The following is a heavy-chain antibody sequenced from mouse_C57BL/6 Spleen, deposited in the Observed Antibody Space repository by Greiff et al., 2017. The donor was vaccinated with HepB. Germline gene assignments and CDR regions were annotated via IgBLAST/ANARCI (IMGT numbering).Heavy chain of an antibody. V-gene: IGHV5-17*01. CDR1: GFTFSDYG. CDR3: ASYYGSSYVWYFDV. J-gene: IGHJ1*03. CDR2: ISSGSSTI. Sequence: EVQVVESGGGLVKPGGSLKLSCAASGFTFSDYGMHWVRQAPEKGLEWVAYISSGSSTIYYADTVKGRFTISRDNAKNTLFLQMTSLRSEDTAMYYCASYYGSSYVWYFDVWGTGTTVTVSS. D-gene: IGHD1-1*01.